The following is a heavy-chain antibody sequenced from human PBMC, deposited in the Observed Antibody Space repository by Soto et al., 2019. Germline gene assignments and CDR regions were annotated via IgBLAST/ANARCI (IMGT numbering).Heavy chain of an antibody. V-gene: IGHV4-39*01. D-gene: IGHD3-10*01. J-gene: IGHJ4*02. CDR1: GGSISSSSYY. CDR3: ARSESFGFNGAFGELKKPFDY. CDR2: IYYSGST. Sequence: SETLSLTCTVSGGSISSSSYYWGWIRQPPGKGLEWIGSIYYSGSTYYNPSLKSRVTISVDTSKNQFSLKLSSVTAADTAVYYCARSESFGFNGAFGELKKPFDYWGQGTLVTVSS.